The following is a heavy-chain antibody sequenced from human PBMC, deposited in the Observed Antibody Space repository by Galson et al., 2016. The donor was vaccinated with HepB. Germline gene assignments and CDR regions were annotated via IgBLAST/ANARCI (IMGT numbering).Heavy chain of an antibody. CDR2: VYSSGNT. CDR3: GRWAYGGDSGNWYFDL. Sequence: SETLSLTCTVSGGSVSTTFLYWGWIRQPPGKGLEWIGSVYSSGNTNYNPSLKSRVTISVDTSKNQFSLRLSSVAAADTAVYFCGRWAYGGDSGNWYFDLWGRGTLVTVSP. D-gene: IGHD4-23*01. CDR1: GGSVSTTFLY. V-gene: IGHV4-39*07. J-gene: IGHJ2*01.